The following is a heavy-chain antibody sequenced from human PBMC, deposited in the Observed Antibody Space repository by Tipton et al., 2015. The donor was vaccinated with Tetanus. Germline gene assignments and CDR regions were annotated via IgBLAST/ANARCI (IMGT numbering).Heavy chain of an antibody. D-gene: IGHD6-19*01. J-gene: IGHJ5*02. CDR2: ISGTGQIT. CDR1: GFTITNFP. CDR3: ATGYATGWYREPRFAP. V-gene: IGHV3-23*01. Sequence: SLRLSCAASGFTITNFPMTWVRQAPGKGLEWLSLISGTGQITYYADSVKGRFAISRDISKNTFYLQMSSLRTEDTALYFCATGYATGWYREPRFAPWGQGGLVTVSS.